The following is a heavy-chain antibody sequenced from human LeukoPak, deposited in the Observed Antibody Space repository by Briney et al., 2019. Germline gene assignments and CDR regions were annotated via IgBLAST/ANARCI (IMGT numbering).Heavy chain of an antibody. V-gene: IGHV3-7*01. CDR2: IKQDGSEK. CDR3: ARGLDCRSTSCYLDN. J-gene: IGHJ4*02. Sequence: GGSLRLSCAASGFTFTKYWMTWVRQAPGKGLEWVANIKQDGSEKFYVDSVKGRFAISRDNAKNSLDLQINSLGAEDTAVYYCARGLDCRSTSCYLDNWGQGTLVTVSS. D-gene: IGHD2-2*01. CDR1: GFTFTKYW.